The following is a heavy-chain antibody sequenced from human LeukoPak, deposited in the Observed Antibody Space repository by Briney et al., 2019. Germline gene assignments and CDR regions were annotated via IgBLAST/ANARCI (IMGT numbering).Heavy chain of an antibody. CDR3: ARGSDFWSGYFCLFDY. CDR1: GGSISSGSYY. CDR2: IYTSGST. Sequence: SQTPSLTCTVSGGSISSGSYYWSWIRQPAGKGLEWIGRIYTSGSTNYNPSLKSRVTISVDTSKNQFSLKLSSVTAADTAVYYCARGSDFWSGYFCLFDYWGQGTPVTVSS. V-gene: IGHV4-61*02. J-gene: IGHJ4*02. D-gene: IGHD3-3*01.